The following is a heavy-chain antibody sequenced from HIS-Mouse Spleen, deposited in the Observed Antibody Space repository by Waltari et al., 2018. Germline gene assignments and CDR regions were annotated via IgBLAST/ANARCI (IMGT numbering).Heavy chain of an antibody. CDR3: ARFIAVAGTGWFDP. J-gene: IGHJ5*02. Sequence: EVQLVESGGGLVQPGGSLRLSCAASGFTFSSYAMHWVRQAPGKGLEYVSAISSNGGSTEYANSVKGRFTISRDNSKNTLYRQMGSLRAEDMAVYYCARFIAVAGTGWFDPWGQGTLVTVSS. CDR2: ISSNGGST. CDR1: GFTFSSYA. V-gene: IGHV3-64*01. D-gene: IGHD6-19*01.